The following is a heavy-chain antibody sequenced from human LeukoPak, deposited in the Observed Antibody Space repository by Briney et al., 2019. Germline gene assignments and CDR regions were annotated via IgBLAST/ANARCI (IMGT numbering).Heavy chain of an antibody. CDR3: AREPSNYYDSSGYVDY. V-gene: IGHV6-1*01. D-gene: IGHD3-22*01. CDR2: TYYRSKWYN. CDR1: GDSVSSNSAA. J-gene: IGHJ4*02. Sequence: SQTLSLTCALSGDSVSSNSAAWNWIRQSPSRGLEWLGRTYYRSKWYNDYAVSVKSRITINPDTSKNQFSLQLNSVTPEDTAVYYCAREPSNYYDSSGYVDYWGQGTLVTVSS.